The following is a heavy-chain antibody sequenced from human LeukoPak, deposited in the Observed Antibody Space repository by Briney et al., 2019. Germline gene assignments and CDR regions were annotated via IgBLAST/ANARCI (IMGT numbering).Heavy chain of an antibody. J-gene: IGHJ4*02. Sequence: PGGSLRLSXAASGFTFSSYGMHWVRQAPGKGLEWVAVIWYDGSNKYYADSVKGRFTISRDNSKNTLYLQMNSLRAEDTAVYYCAKELYDFPDYWGQGTLVTVSS. CDR3: AKELYDFPDY. D-gene: IGHD3-3*01. CDR2: IWYDGSNK. CDR1: GFTFSSYG. V-gene: IGHV3-33*06.